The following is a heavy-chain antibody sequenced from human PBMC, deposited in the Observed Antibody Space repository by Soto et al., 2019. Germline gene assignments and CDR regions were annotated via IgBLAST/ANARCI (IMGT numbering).Heavy chain of an antibody. Sequence: SETLSLTCTVSGGSISSYYWSWIRQPPGKGLEWIGYIYYSGSTNYNPSLKSRVTISVDTSKNQFSLKLSSVTAADTAVYYCARVEAGYYFDYWGQGTLVTVSS. V-gene: IGHV4-59*01. J-gene: IGHJ4*02. CDR2: IYYSGST. CDR1: GGSISSYY. CDR3: ARVEAGYYFDY.